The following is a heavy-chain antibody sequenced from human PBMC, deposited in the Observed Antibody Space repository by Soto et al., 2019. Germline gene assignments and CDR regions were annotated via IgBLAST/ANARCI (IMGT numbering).Heavy chain of an antibody. Sequence: PGGSLRLSCAASGFTVSSNYMSWVRQAPGKGLEWVSLIYSGGSLYYADSVKGRFTISRDNSKNTLYLQMNSLRAEDTAMYYCARLANYYDSSGYLGYFDYWGQGTLVTVSS. CDR3: ARLANYYDSSGYLGYFDY. V-gene: IGHV3-53*01. CDR2: IYSGGSL. J-gene: IGHJ4*02. CDR1: GFTVSSNY. D-gene: IGHD3-22*01.